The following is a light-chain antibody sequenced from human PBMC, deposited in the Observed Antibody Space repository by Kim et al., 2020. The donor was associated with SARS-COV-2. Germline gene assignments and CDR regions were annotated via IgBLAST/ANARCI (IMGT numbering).Light chain of an antibody. J-gene: IGKJ4*01. Sequence: SAPVDGKFTITCRESHSISSYLNWYQQKPGKAPKLLIYAASSLQSGVPSRFSGSGSGTEFTFTISSLQPEDFATYYCQQSYSTPPTFGGGTKLEI. V-gene: IGKV1-39*01. CDR1: HSISSY. CDR3: QQSYSTPPT. CDR2: AAS.